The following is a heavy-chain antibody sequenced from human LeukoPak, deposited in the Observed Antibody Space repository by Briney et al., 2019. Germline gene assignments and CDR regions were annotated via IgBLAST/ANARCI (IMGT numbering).Heavy chain of an antibody. CDR1: GGSISSYY. CDR3: ARASTTFDD. D-gene: IGHD1-14*01. CDR2: IYYSGST. V-gene: IGHV4-59*01. Sequence: KPSETLSLTCTVSGGSISSYYWSWIRQPPGKGLEWIGYIYYSGSTNYNPSLKSRVTLSVDTSKNQFSLKLSSVTAADTAVYFCARASTTFDDWGQGTLVTVSS. J-gene: IGHJ4*02.